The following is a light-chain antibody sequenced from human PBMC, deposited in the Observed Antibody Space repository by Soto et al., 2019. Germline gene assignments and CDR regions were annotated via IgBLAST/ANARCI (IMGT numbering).Light chain of an antibody. Sequence: EIVLTQSPDTLSLSPGERATLSCRASQSVSSNLAWYQQKPGQAPRLLIFGVSSRATDIPDRFSGSGSGTDFTLTINRLEPEDFAVYYCQQRSNWPPINFGQGTRLEIK. V-gene: IGKV3D-20*02. CDR3: QQRSNWPPIN. CDR1: QSVSSN. J-gene: IGKJ5*01. CDR2: GVS.